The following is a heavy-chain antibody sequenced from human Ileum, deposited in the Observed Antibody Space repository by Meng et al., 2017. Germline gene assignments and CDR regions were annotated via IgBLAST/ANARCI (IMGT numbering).Heavy chain of an antibody. CDR2: SYYGRSS. V-gene: IGHV4-39*07. Sequence: LVQSSDILSVHSTVSGTAVRGMTYDWGRRRQPPGKGVEWIGCSYYGRSSYSCRALMGRVTISRDSSKNQFSLKLTSVTAADTAIYYCAREQADGNLGGYWGQGTLVTVSS. CDR1: GTAVRGMTYD. J-gene: IGHJ4*02. CDR3: AREQADGNLGGY. D-gene: IGHD6-13*01.